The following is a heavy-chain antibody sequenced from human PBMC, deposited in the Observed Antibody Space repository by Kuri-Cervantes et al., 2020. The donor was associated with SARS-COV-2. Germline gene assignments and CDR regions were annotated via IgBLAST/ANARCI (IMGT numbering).Heavy chain of an antibody. V-gene: IGHV4-39*01. CDR2: IYYSGST. CDR1: GGSISSSSYY. CDR3: ARHEWEPYYFDY. J-gene: IGHJ4*02. Sequence: SETLSLTCTVSGGSISSSSYYWGWIRQPPGKGLEWIGSIYYSGSTYYNPSLKSRVTISVDTSKNQFSLELSSVTAADTAVYYCARHEWEPYYFDYWGQGTLVTVSS. D-gene: IGHD1-26*01.